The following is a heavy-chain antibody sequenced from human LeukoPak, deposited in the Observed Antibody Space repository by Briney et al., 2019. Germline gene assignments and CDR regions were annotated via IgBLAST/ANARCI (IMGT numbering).Heavy chain of an antibody. Sequence: SETLSLTCTVSGYSISSGYYWGWIRQPPGKGLEWIGSIYHSGSTYYNPSLKSRVTISVDTSKNQFSLKLSSVTAADTAVYYCARDSSRRMKNTNTRITMIVVVPRFDPWGQGTLVTVSS. CDR3: ARDSSRRMKNTNTRITMIVVVPRFDP. CDR1: GYSISSGYY. D-gene: IGHD3-22*01. CDR2: IYHSGST. V-gene: IGHV4-38-2*02. J-gene: IGHJ5*02.